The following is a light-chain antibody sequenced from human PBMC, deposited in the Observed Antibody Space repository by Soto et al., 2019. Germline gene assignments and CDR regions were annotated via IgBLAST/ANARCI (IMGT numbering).Light chain of an antibody. CDR3: NSYTSSNTRV. CDR1: SSDVGGYKY. Sequence: QSVLTQPASVSGSPRQSITISCTGTSSDVGGYKYVSWYQQHPGKAPKLIIFDVSSRPSGVSNRFSGSKSGNTASLTISGLQAEDEDDYYCNSYTSSNTRVFGGGTKLTVL. J-gene: IGLJ2*01. V-gene: IGLV2-14*01. CDR2: DVS.